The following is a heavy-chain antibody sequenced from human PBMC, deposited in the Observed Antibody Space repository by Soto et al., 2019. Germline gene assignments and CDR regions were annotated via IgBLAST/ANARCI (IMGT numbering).Heavy chain of an antibody. V-gene: IGHV3-23*01. CDR3: AKDSSRNYDSSGYYY. J-gene: IGHJ4*02. Sequence: PGGSLRLSCAASGFTFSSYAMSWVRQAPGKGLEWVSAISGSGGSTYYADSVKGRFTISRDNSKNTLYLQMNSLRAEDTAVYYCAKDSSRNYDSSGYYYWGQGTLVTVSS. D-gene: IGHD3-22*01. CDR1: GFTFSSYA. CDR2: ISGSGGST.